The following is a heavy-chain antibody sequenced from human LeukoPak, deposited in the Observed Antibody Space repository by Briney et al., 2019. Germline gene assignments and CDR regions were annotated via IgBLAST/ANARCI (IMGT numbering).Heavy chain of an antibody. J-gene: IGHJ4*02. Sequence: SETLSLTCAVYGGSFSGYYWSWIRQPPGKGLEWIGEINHSGSTNYNPSLKSRVTMSVDTSKNQFSLKLSSVTAADTAVYYCARAGYGVFDYWGQGTLVTVSS. V-gene: IGHV4-34*01. D-gene: IGHD5-12*01. CDR2: INHSGST. CDR3: ARAGYGVFDY. CDR1: GGSFSGYY.